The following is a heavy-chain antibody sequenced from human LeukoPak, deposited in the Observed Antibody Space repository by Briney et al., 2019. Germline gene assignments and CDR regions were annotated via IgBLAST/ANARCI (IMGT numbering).Heavy chain of an antibody. D-gene: IGHD6-19*01. J-gene: IGHJ3*02. CDR1: GYSFTSYW. CDR2: IYPGDSDT. Sequence: GESLKISCKGSGYSFTSYWIGCVRQMPGKGLEWMGIIYPGDSDTRYRPSFQRQVTISADKSISTAYLQWSSLKASDTAMYYCARTDGWLGRAFDIWGQGTMVTVSS. CDR3: ARTDGWLGRAFDI. V-gene: IGHV5-51*01.